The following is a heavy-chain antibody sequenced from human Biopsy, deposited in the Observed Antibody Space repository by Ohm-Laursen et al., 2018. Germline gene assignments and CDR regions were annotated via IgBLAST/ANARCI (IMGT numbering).Heavy chain of an antibody. CDR1: GFILSDYG. CDR3: TKRRTAVRPFDS. J-gene: IGHJ4*01. D-gene: IGHD6-25*01. Sequence: RSLRLSCTASGFILSDYGMHWVRHAPGKGLEWVSGISGSSNYIIYADSVRGRFTISRDNAKSSLYLEMNSLRSEDTAFYYCTKRRTAVRPFDSWGHGTLVTVSS. CDR2: ISGSSNYI. V-gene: IGHV3-9*01.